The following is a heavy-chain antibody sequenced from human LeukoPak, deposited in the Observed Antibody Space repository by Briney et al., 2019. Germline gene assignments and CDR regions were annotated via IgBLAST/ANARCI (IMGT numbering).Heavy chain of an antibody. J-gene: IGHJ4*02. D-gene: IGHD3-22*01. V-gene: IGHV1-2*02. CDR1: GYAFSAYY. CDR3: ARQGTYYYDSSGYYFPDFDY. Sequence: ASVKVSCKASGYAFSAYYMHWVRKAPGQGLEWMVWINPNSGGTNYAQNVQGRVTMTRDTSISTAYMELSRLRSDDTAVYYCARQGTYYYDSSGYYFPDFDYWGQGTLVAVSS. CDR2: INPNSGGT.